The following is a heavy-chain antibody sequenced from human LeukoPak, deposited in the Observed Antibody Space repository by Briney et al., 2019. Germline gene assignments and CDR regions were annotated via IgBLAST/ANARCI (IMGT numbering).Heavy chain of an antibody. V-gene: IGHV3-30*02. D-gene: IGHD3-10*01. CDR2: LPYDGSYT. Sequence: GGSLRLSSAASGFTFSSYGMHWVRQTPGKGLEWVTFLPYDGSYTSYADSVKGRFTISRDNSKNTLYLQMNSLRAEDTAVYYCAREGESYPDLDYWGQGTLVTVSS. CDR3: AREGESYPDLDY. CDR1: GFTFSSYG. J-gene: IGHJ4*02.